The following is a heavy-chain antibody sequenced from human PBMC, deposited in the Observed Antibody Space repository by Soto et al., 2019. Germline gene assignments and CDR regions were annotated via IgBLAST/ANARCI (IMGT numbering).Heavy chain of an antibody. CDR2: ISDDGSNK. V-gene: IGHV3-30*18. Sequence: QVQLVESGGGVVQPERSLRLSCAASGFIFSSYGMHWVRQAPGKGLEWVAVISDDGSNKYYADSVKGRFTISRDNSKNTLYVQMNSLTPEDTAVYYCAKGGGKTDWGQGTLVTVSS. J-gene: IGHJ4*02. D-gene: IGHD2-15*01. CDR1: GFIFSSYG. CDR3: AKGGGKTD.